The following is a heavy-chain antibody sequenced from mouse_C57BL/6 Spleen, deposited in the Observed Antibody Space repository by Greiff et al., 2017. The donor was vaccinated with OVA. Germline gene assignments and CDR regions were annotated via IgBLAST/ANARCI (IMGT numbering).Heavy chain of an antibody. CDR1: GYSITSGYD. D-gene: IGHD2-10*02. V-gene: IGHV3-1*01. J-gene: IGHJ2*01. CDR2: ISYSGST. CDR3: ARGEYGNLDY. Sequence: EVQLQESGPGMVKPSQSLSLTCTVTGYSITSGYDWHWIRHFPGNKLEWMGYISYSGSTNYNPSLKSRISITHDTSKNHFFLKLNSVTTEDTATYYCARGEYGNLDYWGQGTTLTVSS.